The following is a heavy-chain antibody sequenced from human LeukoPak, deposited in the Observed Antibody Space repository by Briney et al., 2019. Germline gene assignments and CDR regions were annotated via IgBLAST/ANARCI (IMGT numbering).Heavy chain of an antibody. CDR3: VKANGMGWYSGYFDY. Sequence: GGSLRLSCSTSGFTFSSYAMHWVRQAPGKGLEYVSAISSNGGSTYYADSVKGRFTISRDNSKNTLYLQMSSLRAEDTAVCYCVKANGMGWYSGYFDYWGQGTLVTVSS. D-gene: IGHD1-26*01. V-gene: IGHV3-64D*06. CDR1: GFTFSSYA. CDR2: ISSNGGST. J-gene: IGHJ4*02.